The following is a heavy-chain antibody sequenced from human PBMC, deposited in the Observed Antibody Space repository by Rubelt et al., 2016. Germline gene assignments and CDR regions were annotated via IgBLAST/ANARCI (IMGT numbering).Heavy chain of an antibody. CDR3: ARVRELQDYYYGMDV. J-gene: IGHJ6*02. CDR2: INSGGSST. D-gene: IGHD1-7*01. Sequence: EVQLVESGGGLVQPGGSLRLSCAASGFTFSSYWMHWVRPAPGKGLVWVSRINSGGSSTSYADSLRGRCSDSRDNAKNTLYLQMNSLRAEDTAVYYCARVRELQDYYYGMDVWGQGTTVTVSS. CDR1: GFTFSSYW. V-gene: IGHV3-74*02.